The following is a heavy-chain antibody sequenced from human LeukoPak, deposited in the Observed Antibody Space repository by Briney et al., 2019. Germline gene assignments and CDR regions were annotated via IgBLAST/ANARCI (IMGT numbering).Heavy chain of an antibody. Sequence: GGSLRLSCAASGFTFNSYGMNWVRQAPGKGLEWVSAISGIDFGTYYADSVKGRFTISRDNAKNSLYLQMNSLRVEDTAVYHCARGAGSSWYFYFDYWGQGTLVTVSS. CDR1: GFTFNSYG. V-gene: IGHV3-23*01. D-gene: IGHD6-13*01. CDR3: ARGAGSSWYFYFDY. CDR2: ISGIDFGT. J-gene: IGHJ4*02.